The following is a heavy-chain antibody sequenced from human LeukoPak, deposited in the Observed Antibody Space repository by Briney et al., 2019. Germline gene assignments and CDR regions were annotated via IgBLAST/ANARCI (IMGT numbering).Heavy chain of an antibody. V-gene: IGHV4-30-2*01. D-gene: IGHD6-6*01. CDR1: GGSISSGGYS. CDR3: ARTSIAARRANAFDI. Sequence: TLSLTCAVSGGSISSGGYSWSWIRQPPGKGLEWIGYIYHSGSTYYNPSLKSRVTISVDRSKNQFSLKLSSVTAADTAVYYCARTSIAARRANAFDIWGQGTMVTVSS. CDR2: IYHSGST. J-gene: IGHJ3*02.